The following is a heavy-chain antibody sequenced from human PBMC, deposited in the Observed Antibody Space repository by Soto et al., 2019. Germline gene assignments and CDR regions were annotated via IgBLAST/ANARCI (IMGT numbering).Heavy chain of an antibody. CDR2: IYYSGST. Sequence: PSETLSLTCTVSGGSVSSYYWSWIRQPPGKGLEWIGYIYYSGSTNYNPSLKSRVTISLDMSKDQFSLKLSSVTAADTAVYYCTRTTSNYYYFNGMDVWGQGTTVTVSS. V-gene: IGHV4-59*02. CDR1: GGSVSSYY. CDR3: TRTTSNYYYFNGMDV. D-gene: IGHD1-26*01. J-gene: IGHJ6*02.